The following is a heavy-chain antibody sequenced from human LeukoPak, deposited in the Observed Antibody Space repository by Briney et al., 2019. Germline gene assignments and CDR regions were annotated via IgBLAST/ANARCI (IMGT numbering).Heavy chain of an antibody. Sequence: GESLQISCKGSGYSFSSYWISWVRQMPGKGLEWMGRIDPSDSYTSYSPSFEGHVTISADESTSTAYLQWSSLKASDTAMYYCARLRTDSGYDYMYFHHWGQGTLVTVSS. D-gene: IGHD5-12*01. CDR1: GYSFSSYW. CDR2: IDPSDSYT. J-gene: IGHJ1*01. V-gene: IGHV5-10-1*01. CDR3: ARLRTDSGYDYMYFHH.